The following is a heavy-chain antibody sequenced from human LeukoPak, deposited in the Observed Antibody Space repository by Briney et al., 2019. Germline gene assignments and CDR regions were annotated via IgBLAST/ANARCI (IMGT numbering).Heavy chain of an antibody. CDR2: IYSGGST. J-gene: IGHJ4*02. Sequence: GGSLRLSCAASGFTVSSNYMSWVRQAPGKGLEWVSVIYSGGSTYYADSVKGRFTISRDNSKNTLYLQMNSLRAEDTAVYYCARVIYDYVWGSYRYLDYWGQGTLVTVSS. D-gene: IGHD3-16*02. CDR1: GFTVSSNY. CDR3: ARVIYDYVWGSYRYLDY. V-gene: IGHV3-66*01.